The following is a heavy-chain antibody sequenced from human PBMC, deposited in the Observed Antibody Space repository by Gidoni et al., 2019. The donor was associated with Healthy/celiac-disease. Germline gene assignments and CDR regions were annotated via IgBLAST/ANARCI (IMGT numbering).Heavy chain of an antibody. Sequence: QVQLVQSGAEVKKPGASVKVSCKASGYTFTGYYMHWVRQAPGQGLEWMGWINPNSGGTNYAQKFQGRVTMTRDTSISTAYMELSRLRSDDTAVYYCARDGGASYQPTNWFDPWGQGTLVTVSS. CDR2: INPNSGGT. V-gene: IGHV1-2*02. J-gene: IGHJ5*02. CDR3: ARDGGASYQPTNWFDP. D-gene: IGHD2-2*01. CDR1: GYTFTGYY.